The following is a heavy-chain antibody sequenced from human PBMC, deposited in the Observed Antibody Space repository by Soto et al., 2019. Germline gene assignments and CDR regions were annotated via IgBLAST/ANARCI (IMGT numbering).Heavy chain of an antibody. J-gene: IGHJ5*02. D-gene: IGHD3-22*01. Sequence: GGSLRLSCAASGFTFSTYSMNWVRQAPGKGLEWVSYISISNDGTGTTYADSVQGRFTVSRDNSKTTVYLQMNRLRPEDTAVYFCVRDQDSRGYSVFNLWGQGTQVTVSS. CDR2: ISISNDGTGT. CDR3: VRDQDSRGYSVFNL. CDR1: GFTFSTYS. V-gene: IGHV3-48*01.